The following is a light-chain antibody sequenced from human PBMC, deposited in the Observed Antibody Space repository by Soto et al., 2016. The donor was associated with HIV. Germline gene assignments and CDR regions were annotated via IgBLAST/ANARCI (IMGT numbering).Light chain of an antibody. CDR1: NIGSKS. V-gene: IGLV3-21*02. CDR3: QVWDPSTAHPYV. Sequence: SYELTQPPSVSVAPGQTATITCGGNNIGSKSVHWYQQKPGQAPALVVYDDGDRPSGIPERFSGFNSGNTATLIISRVEAGDEADYYCQVWDPSTAHPYVFGTGTKVTV. CDR2: DDG. J-gene: IGLJ1*01.